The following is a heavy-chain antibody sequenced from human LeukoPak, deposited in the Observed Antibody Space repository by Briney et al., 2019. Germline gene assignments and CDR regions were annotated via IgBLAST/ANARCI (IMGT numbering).Heavy chain of an antibody. V-gene: IGHV3-13*01. CDR3: ARAVAGTDEIDS. CDR1: GFSFSTYD. CDR2: ICSGGDT. Sequence: GGSLRLSCAGSGFSFSTYDMLWVRQAPGKGLEWVSAICSGGDTYYTGSVKGRFTISRERAKNSFYLQMNSLNAGDTAVYFCARAVAGTDEIDSWGQGTLVTVSS. D-gene: IGHD6-19*01. J-gene: IGHJ4*02.